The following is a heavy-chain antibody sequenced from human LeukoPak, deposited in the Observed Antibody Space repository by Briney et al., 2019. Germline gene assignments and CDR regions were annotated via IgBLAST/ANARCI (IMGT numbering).Heavy chain of an antibody. CDR3: AREISRDYDFWSGYYFDY. CDR2: ISGSGGDT. CDR1: GFTFNSYA. V-gene: IGHV3-23*01. Sequence: GGSLRLSCAASGFTFNSYAMIWVRQAPGKGLEWVSGISGSGGDTHYAESVKGRFTISRDNAKNSLYLQMNSLRAEDTALYYCAREISRDYDFWSGYYFDYWGQGTLVTVSS. J-gene: IGHJ4*02. D-gene: IGHD3-3*01.